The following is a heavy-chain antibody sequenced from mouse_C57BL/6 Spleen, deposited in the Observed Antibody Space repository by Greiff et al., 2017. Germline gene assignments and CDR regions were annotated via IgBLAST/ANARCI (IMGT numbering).Heavy chain of an antibody. CDR1: GYTFTDYN. V-gene: IGHV1-22*01. J-gene: IGHJ4*01. D-gene: IGHD2-5*01. CDR3: ATRYYSNYDAMDY. Sequence: EVQLQQSGPELVKPGASVKMSCKASGYTFTDYNMHWVKQSHGKSLEWIGYINPNNGGTSYNQKFKGKATLTVNKSSSTAYMELRSLTSEDSAVYYCATRYYSNYDAMDYWGQGTSVTVSS. CDR2: INPNNGGT.